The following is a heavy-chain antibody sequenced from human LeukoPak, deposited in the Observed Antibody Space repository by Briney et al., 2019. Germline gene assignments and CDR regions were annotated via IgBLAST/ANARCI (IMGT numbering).Heavy chain of an antibody. CDR2: INHSGST. J-gene: IGHJ4*02. CDR1: GGSFSGYY. V-gene: IGHV4-34*01. Sequence: SETLSLTCAVYGGSFSGYYWSRIRQPPGKGLEWIGEINHSGSTNYNPSLKSRVTISVDTSKNQFSLKLSSVTAADTAVYYCARDPFYDYVWGSYRYSDYWGQGTLVTVSS. CDR3: ARDPFYDYVWGSYRYSDY. D-gene: IGHD3-16*02.